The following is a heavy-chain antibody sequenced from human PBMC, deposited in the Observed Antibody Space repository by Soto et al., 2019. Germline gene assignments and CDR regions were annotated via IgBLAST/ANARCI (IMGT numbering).Heavy chain of an antibody. CDR2: IIPIFGTA. J-gene: IGHJ5*02. CDR1: GGTFSSYA. Sequence: QVQLVQSGAAVKKPGSSVKVSCKASGGTFSSYAISWVRQAPGQGLEWMGGIIPIFGTANYAQKFQGRVTITADESTSTAYMELSSLRSEDTAVYYCASGRGDGYNPLGWFDPWGQGTLVTVSS. V-gene: IGHV1-69*12. D-gene: IGHD5-12*01. CDR3: ASGRGDGYNPLGWFDP.